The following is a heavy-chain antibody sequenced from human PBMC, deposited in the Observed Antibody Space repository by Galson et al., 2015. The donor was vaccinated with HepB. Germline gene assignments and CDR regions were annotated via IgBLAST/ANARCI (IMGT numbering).Heavy chain of an antibody. Sequence: SLRLSCAASGFTFNNYNMNWVRQAPGKGLEWVSSISSNRNYIYYAESVRGRFTISRDNSKNLLYLQMSSLRAEDTAVYYCARGDCGGYCYLFDHWGQGTLVTVSS. CDR1: GFTFNNYN. V-gene: IGHV3-21*01. CDR3: ARGDCGGYCYLFDH. J-gene: IGHJ5*02. CDR2: ISSNRNYI. D-gene: IGHD2-21*01.